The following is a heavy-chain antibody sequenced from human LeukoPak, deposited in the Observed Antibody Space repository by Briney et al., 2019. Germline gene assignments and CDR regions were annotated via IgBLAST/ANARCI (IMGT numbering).Heavy chain of an antibody. CDR2: ISSSGSTI. Sequence: GGSLRLSCTASGFSVTDYYMNWIRQAPGKGLEWVAYISSSGSTIYYADSVKGRFTISRDNAKNSLSLQMNSLRVEDAAVYYCARVAKSFLSIAPPEALDSWGQGTLVTVSS. J-gene: IGHJ4*02. V-gene: IGHV3-11*04. CDR1: GFSVTDYY. CDR3: ARVAKSFLSIAPPEALDS. D-gene: IGHD6-13*01.